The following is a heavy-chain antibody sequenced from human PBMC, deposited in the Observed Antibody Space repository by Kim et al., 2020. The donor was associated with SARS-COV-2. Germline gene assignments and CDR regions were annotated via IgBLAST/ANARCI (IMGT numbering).Heavy chain of an antibody. J-gene: IGHJ4*02. V-gene: IGHV3-49*02. CDR3: TRDGIVGATRGGY. Sequence: YAASVKGRFTISRDDSKSIAYLQMNSLKTEDTAVYYCTRDGIVGATRGGYWGQGTLVTVSS. D-gene: IGHD1-26*01.